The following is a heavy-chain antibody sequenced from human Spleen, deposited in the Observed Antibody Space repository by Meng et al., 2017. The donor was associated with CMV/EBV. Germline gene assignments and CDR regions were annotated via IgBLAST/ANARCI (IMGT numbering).Heavy chain of an antibody. J-gene: IGHJ4*02. CDR1: GGSISSSSYY. CDR3: AKDEGASIAAHFDR. Sequence: ETLSLTCTVSGGSISSSSYYWGWIRQPPGKGLEWVSRISSDGRSTRYADSVKGRFTISRDNAKNTLYVQVYSVRTEDTALYYCAKDEGASIAAHFDRWGQGTLVTVSS. CDR2: ISSDGRST. D-gene: IGHD6-6*01. V-gene: IGHV3-74*01.